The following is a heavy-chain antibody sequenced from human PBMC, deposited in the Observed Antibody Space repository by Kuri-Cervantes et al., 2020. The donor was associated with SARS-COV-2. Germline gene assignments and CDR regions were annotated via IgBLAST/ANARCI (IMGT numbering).Heavy chain of an antibody. J-gene: IGHJ4*02. CDR2: ISSSSSYI. CDR3: AVPKGNDYYGSGSCDY. CDR1: GFTFSSYS. V-gene: IGHV3-21*01. Sequence: GESLKISCAASGFTFSSYSMNWVRQAPGKGLEWVSSISSSSSYIYYADSVKGRFTISRDNAKNSLYLQMNSLRAEDTAVYYCAVPKGNDYYGSGSCDYWGQGTLVTVSS. D-gene: IGHD3-10*01.